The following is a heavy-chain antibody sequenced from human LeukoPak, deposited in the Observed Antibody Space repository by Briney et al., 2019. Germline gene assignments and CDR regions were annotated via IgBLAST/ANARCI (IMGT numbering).Heavy chain of an antibody. CDR1: GGSISSYY. CDR3: ARGGLRWNWFDP. J-gene: IGHJ5*02. Sequence: SETLSLTCTVSGGSISSYYWSWIRQPVGKGLEWIGRIYTSGSTNYNPSLKSRVTISVDTSKNQLSLKLSSVTAADTAVYYCARGGLRWNWFDPWGQGTLVTVSS. CDR2: IYTSGST. D-gene: IGHD3-16*01. V-gene: IGHV4-4*07.